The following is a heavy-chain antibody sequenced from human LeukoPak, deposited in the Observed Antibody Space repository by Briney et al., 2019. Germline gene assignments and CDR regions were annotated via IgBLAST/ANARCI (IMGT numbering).Heavy chain of an antibody. D-gene: IGHD6-19*01. CDR1: GYTFTSYA. V-gene: IGHV1-3*01. Sequence: ASVKVSCKASGYTFTSYAMHWVRQAPGQRLEWMGWINADNGNTKYSQKFQGRVTMTRNTSISTAYMELSSLRSEDTAVYYCARTRPLRPREAVAYYFDYWGQGTLVTVSS. CDR3: ARTRPLRPREAVAYYFDY. J-gene: IGHJ4*02. CDR2: INADNGNT.